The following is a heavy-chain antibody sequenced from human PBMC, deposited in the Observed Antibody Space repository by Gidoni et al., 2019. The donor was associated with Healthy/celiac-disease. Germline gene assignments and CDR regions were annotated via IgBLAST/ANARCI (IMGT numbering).Heavy chain of an antibody. Sequence: QVQLVQSGAEVKKPGSSVKVSCKASGGTFSSYAISWVRQAPGQGLEWMGGIIPIFGTANSAQKFQGRVTITADESTSTAYMELSSLRSEDTAVYYCARKERGGGATTDYYYGMDVWGQGTTVTVSS. J-gene: IGHJ6*02. CDR3: ARKERGGGATTDYYYGMDV. CDR1: GGTFSSYA. D-gene: IGHD1-26*01. CDR2: IIPIFGTA. V-gene: IGHV1-69*01.